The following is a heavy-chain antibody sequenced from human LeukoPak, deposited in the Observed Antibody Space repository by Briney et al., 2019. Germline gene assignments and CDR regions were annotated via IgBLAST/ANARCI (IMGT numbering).Heavy chain of an antibody. Sequence: GGSLRLSCAASGFTFSSFGMSWVRQAPGKGLEWVSAISGSGSSTYYADSVKGRFTISRDNSKNTLYLQMNSLRAEDTAVYYCAKDVCWTGSSTSCYYFDYWGQGTLVTVSS. V-gene: IGHV3-23*01. CDR2: ISGSGSST. CDR3: AKDVCWTGSSTSCYYFDY. CDR1: GFTFSSFG. D-gene: IGHD2-2*01. J-gene: IGHJ4*02.